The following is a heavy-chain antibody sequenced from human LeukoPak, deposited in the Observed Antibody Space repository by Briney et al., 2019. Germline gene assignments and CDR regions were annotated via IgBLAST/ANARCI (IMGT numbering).Heavy chain of an antibody. CDR3: TRDITRSRGGRSDH. CDR2: ISSDWNTT. V-gene: IGHV3-74*01. D-gene: IGHD3-10*01. CDR1: RFTFRRYE. J-gene: IGHJ4*02. Sequence: GSLRLSCAVSRFTFRRYEMHWVRHAPGKALVWVSRISSDWNTTNNPSSVKRGFTTSRDNAENTLHLQMNRLGAEDTAVYYWTRDITRSRGGRSDHWGQGTLATVSA.